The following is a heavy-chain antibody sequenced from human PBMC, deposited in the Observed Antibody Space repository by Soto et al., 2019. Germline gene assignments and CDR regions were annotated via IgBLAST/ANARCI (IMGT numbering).Heavy chain of an antibody. J-gene: IGHJ3*02. CDR3: ARRSYYASSGYLDLSHDAFDI. CDR1: GVSITSTIDY. Sequence: EALCLACRVSGVSITSTIDYGGWIRQSPGKGPEWIGNIYYDGSTFYNPSLKSRVTISVDTSKRQFSLRVSPVTAADTAVYYCARRSYYASSGYLDLSHDAFDIWGQGTMVTV. CDR2: IYYDGST. D-gene: IGHD3-22*01. V-gene: IGHV4-39*01.